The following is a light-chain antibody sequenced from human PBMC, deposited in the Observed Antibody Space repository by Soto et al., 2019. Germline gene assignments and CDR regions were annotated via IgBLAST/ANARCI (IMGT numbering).Light chain of an antibody. Sequence: DLHLTQSPSFLSASVGDRVTITCRPSQAVPNNMAWYQQKPGKPPKLLIYEESTLHSGVPSRFSGRKSGTQFTLTIDSLQPEDFATYCCQQVKTYPRTFGGGTKVEIK. J-gene: IGKJ4*01. CDR2: EES. CDR1: QAVPNN. V-gene: IGKV1-9*01. CDR3: QQVKTYPRT.